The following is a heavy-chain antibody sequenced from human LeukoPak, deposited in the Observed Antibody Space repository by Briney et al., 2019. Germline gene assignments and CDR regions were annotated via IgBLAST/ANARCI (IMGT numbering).Heavy chain of an antibody. D-gene: IGHD3-22*01. CDR1: GLTFSTSG. CDR3: ARDAGRGYYDSSGYYYAFDY. V-gene: IGHV3-21*01. J-gene: IGHJ4*02. Sequence: PGGSLRLSCTASGLTFSTSGFNWVRQAPGKGLEWVSSISSSSSYIYYADSVKGRFTISRDNAKNSLYLQMNSLRAEDTAVYYCARDAGRGYYDSSGYYYAFDYWGQGTLVTVSS. CDR2: ISSSSSYI.